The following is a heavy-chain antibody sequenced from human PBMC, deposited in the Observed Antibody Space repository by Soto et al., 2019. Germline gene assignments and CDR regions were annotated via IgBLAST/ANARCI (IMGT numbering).Heavy chain of an antibody. D-gene: IGHD3-3*01. Sequence: SETLSLTCTVSGGSISSSSYYWGWIRQPPGKGLEWIGSIYYSGSTYYNPSLKSRVTISVDTSKNQFSLKLSSVTAADTAVYYCASASDDFWSGYILDYWGQGTLVTVSS. V-gene: IGHV4-39*01. CDR1: GGSISSSSYY. CDR2: IYYSGST. J-gene: IGHJ4*02. CDR3: ASASDDFWSGYILDY.